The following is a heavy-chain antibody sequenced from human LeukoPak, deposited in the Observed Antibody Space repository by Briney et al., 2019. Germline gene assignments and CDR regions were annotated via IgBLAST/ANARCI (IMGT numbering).Heavy chain of an antibody. CDR2: IYYSGST. D-gene: IGHD3-22*01. CDR1: GGSISSSSYS. J-gene: IGHJ4*02. CDR3: ARFDYYDSSGPGGY. V-gene: IGHV4-39*01. Sequence: SETLSLTCTVSGGSISSSSYSWGWIRRPPGKGLEWIGSIYYSGSTYYNPSLKSRVTISVDTSKNQFSLKLSPVTAADTAVYYCARFDYYDSSGPGGYWGQGTLVTVSS.